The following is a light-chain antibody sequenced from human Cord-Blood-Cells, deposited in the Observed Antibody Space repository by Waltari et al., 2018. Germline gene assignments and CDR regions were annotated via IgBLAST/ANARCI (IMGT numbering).Light chain of an antibody. CDR1: QSLLHSNGYNY. J-gene: IGKJ1*01. CDR3: MQALQTPRT. Sequence: DIVMTQSPLSLPVTPGQPASISCRSSQSLLHSNGYNYLDWYLQKPGQSPQLLIYLVSNRACGVRDSFSGSGSGTDFTVKISRVEAEYVGVYYCMQALQTPRTFGQGTKVEIK. V-gene: IGKV2-28*01. CDR2: LVS.